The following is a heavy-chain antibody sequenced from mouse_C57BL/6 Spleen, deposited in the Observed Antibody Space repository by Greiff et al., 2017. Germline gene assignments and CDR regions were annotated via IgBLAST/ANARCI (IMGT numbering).Heavy chain of an antibody. CDR2: IYPGSGST. D-gene: IGHD2-1*01. J-gene: IGHJ2*02. V-gene: IGHV1-55*01. CDR1: GYTFTSYW. Sequence: VQLQQPGAELVKPGASVKMSCKASGYTFTSYWITWVKQRPGQGLEWIGDIYPGSGSTNYNEKFKSKATLTVAPSSSTAYMQLSSLASEASAVYYCARSFCNYPDYWGQGTSLTVSS. CDR3: ARSFCNYPDY.